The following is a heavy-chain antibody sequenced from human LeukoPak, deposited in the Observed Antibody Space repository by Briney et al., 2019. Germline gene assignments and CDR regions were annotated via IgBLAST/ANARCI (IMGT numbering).Heavy chain of an antibody. V-gene: IGHV3-72*01. CDR3: TRRRFYFDY. Sequence: GGSLRLSCAASGFTFSDHYMDWVRQAPGKGLEWVGRIGNKVNAYTTEYAASVKGRFTISRDDSKNSLYLQMNSLKTEDTAVYYCTRRRFYFDYWGQGTLVTVSS. CDR1: GFTFSDHY. CDR2: IGNKVNAYTT. J-gene: IGHJ4*02.